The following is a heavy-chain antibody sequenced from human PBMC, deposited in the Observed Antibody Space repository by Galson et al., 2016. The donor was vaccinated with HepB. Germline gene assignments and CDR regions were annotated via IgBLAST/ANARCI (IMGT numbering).Heavy chain of an antibody. CDR2: NNHSGTI. V-gene: IGHV4-34*01. D-gene: IGHD2-2*01. Sequence: ETLSLTCAVYGGSFSDYYWSWIRQPPGKGLEWIGENNHSGTINYNPSLKSRVTISVDTSKNQFSLNLGSVTAADTAVYYCARRTVVPTAGNWFDPWGQGTLVTVSS. CDR3: ARRTVVPTAGNWFDP. CDR1: GGSFSDYY. J-gene: IGHJ5*02.